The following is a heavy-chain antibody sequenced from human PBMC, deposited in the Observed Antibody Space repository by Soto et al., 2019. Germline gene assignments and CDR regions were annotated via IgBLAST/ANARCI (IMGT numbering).Heavy chain of an antibody. D-gene: IGHD6-13*01. V-gene: IGHV1-2*04. CDR1: GYTFTGYY. CDR3: ARDARYSSSWYNFDY. CDR2: INPNSGGT. J-gene: IGHJ4*02. Sequence: ASVKVSCKASGYTFTGYYMHWVRQAPGQGLEWMGWINPNSGGTNYAQKFQGWVTMTRDTSISTAYMELSRLRSDDTAVYYCARDARYSSSWYNFDYWGQGTLVTVSS.